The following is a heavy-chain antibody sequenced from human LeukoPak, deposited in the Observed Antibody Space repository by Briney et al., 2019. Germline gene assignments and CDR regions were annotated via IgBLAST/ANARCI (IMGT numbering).Heavy chain of an antibody. J-gene: IGHJ5*02. CDR3: ARGPGNNTGWSAGMPKGWFDP. D-gene: IGHD6-19*01. Sequence: GASVKVSCKASGYTFTSYDINWVRQATGQGLEWMGWMNPNSGNTGYAKKFQGRVTMTRNTSMSTAYMELSSLRSEDSAVYYCARGPGNNTGWSAGMPKGWFDPWGQGTLVTVSS. CDR2: MNPNSGNT. CDR1: GYTFTSYD. V-gene: IGHV1-8*01.